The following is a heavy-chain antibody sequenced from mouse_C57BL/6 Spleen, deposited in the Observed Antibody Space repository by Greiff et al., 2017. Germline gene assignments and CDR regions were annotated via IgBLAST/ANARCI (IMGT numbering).Heavy chain of an antibody. CDR1: GFTFSDYY. J-gene: IGHJ3*01. Sequence: EVKLVESEGGLVQPGSSMKLSCTASGFTFSDYYMAWVRQVPAKGLEWVANINYDGSSTYYLDSLKSRFIISRDDAKNILYLQMSSLTSEDTATYYCARGGAWFAYWGQGTLVTVSA. CDR2: INYDGSST. CDR3: ARGGAWFAY. V-gene: IGHV5-16*01.